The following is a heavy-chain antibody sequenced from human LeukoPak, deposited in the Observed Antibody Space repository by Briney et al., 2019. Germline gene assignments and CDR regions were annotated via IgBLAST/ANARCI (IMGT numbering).Heavy chain of an antibody. CDR3: ARGTDSVSCFDF. CDR2: IYYSGST. CDR1: GGSISSYY. D-gene: IGHD3-16*01. Sequence: PSETLSLTCTVSGGSISSYYWSWIRQPPGKGLEWIGYIYYSGSTNYNPSLKSRVTISVDTSKNQFSLNLSSVTAADTAVYYCARGTDSVSCFDFWGQGTLVTVSS. V-gene: IGHV4-59*08. J-gene: IGHJ4*02.